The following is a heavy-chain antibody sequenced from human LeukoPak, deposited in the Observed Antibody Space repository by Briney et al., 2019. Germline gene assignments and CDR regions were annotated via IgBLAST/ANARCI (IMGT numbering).Heavy chain of an antibody. CDR1: GYTFTGYY. Sequence: ASVKVSCKASGYTFTGYYLHWVRQAPGQGLEWMGWINPNSGGTNYAQKFQGRVTMTRDTSISTAYVELSRLRSDDTAVYYCARDGKGSGYWSGYWGQGTLVTVSS. J-gene: IGHJ4*02. CDR2: INPNSGGT. CDR3: ARDGKGSGYWSGY. D-gene: IGHD5-12*01. V-gene: IGHV1-2*02.